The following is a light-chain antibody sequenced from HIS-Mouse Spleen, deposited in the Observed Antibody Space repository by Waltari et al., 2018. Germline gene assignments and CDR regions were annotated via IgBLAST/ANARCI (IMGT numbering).Light chain of an antibody. Sequence: SYELTQPPSVSVSPGQTARITCSGDALPKTYAYWYQQKSGQAPVLFIYEDSKRPSGIPWGFSGSSSGTMATLTISGAQVEDEADYYCYSTDSSGNHRVFGGGTKLTVL. CDR2: EDS. J-gene: IGLJ2*01. CDR3: YSTDSSGNHRV. CDR1: ALPKTY. V-gene: IGLV3-10*01.